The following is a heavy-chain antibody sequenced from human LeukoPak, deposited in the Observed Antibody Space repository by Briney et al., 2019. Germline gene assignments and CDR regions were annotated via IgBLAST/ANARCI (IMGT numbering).Heavy chain of an antibody. CDR3: ASGGYSYGFDY. D-gene: IGHD5-18*01. V-gene: IGHV4-30-2*01. J-gene: IGHJ4*02. CDR2: IYHNGNA. CDR1: GGSISSGGYS. Sequence: SQTLSLTCAVSGGSISSGGYSWSWIRQPPGKGLEWIGYIYHNGNAYYSPSLKSRVTISVDRSKNQLSLKLSSVTAADTAMYYCASGGYSYGFDYWGPGTLVTVSS.